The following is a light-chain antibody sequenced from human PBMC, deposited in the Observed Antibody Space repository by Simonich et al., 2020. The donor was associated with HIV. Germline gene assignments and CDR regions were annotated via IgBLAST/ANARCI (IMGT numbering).Light chain of an antibody. Sequence: EIVMTQSPATLSVSPGERATLSCRASQTISSNLAWYQQKPGQAPRLRIFCASTRATGIPARFSGSGSGTEFTLTISSMQSEDFAVYYCQQYNNGPPITFGQGTRLEIK. CDR1: QTISSN. J-gene: IGKJ5*01. CDR2: CAS. CDR3: QQYNNGPPIT. V-gene: IGKV3-15*01.